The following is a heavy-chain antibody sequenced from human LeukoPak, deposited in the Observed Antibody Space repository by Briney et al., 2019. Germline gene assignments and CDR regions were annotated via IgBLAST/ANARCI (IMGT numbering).Heavy chain of an antibody. D-gene: IGHD2-2*01. V-gene: IGHV4-39*01. CDR1: GGSISSSSYY. Sequence: SETLSLTCTVSGGSISSSSYYWGWIRQPPGKGLEWIGSIYYSGSTYYNPSLKSRVTISVDTSKKQFSLRLSSVTAADTAVYYCARSYCSSTSCYAVGAFDIWGQGTLVTVSS. CDR3: ARSYCSSTSCYAVGAFDI. J-gene: IGHJ3*02. CDR2: IYYSGST.